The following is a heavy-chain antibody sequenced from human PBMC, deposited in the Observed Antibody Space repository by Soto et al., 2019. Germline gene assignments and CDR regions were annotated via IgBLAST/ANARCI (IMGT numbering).Heavy chain of an antibody. J-gene: IGHJ4*02. Sequence: PSETLSLTCTVSGGSISSYYWSWIRQPPGKGLEWIGYIYYSGSTNYNPSLKSRVTISVDTSKNQFSLKLSSVTAADTAVYYCARDDSGYGDYFDYWGQGTLVTVYS. CDR1: GGSISSYY. D-gene: IGHD5-12*01. CDR3: ARDDSGYGDYFDY. V-gene: IGHV4-59*01. CDR2: IYYSGST.